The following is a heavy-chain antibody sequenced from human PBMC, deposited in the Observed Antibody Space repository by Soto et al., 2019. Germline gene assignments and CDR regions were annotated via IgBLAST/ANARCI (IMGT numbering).Heavy chain of an antibody. Sequence: NPSETLSLTCAVSGYSINSGYFWGWIRQPPGKGLEWIGSVFHSGTTYYNPSLKSRVTISVDTSKNQFSLSLTSVTAADMAMYYCARDPHYYDNVNYVAYWGPGILVTVSS. CDR3: ARDPHYYDNVNYVAY. CDR1: GYSINSGYF. V-gene: IGHV4-38-2*01. J-gene: IGHJ4*02. D-gene: IGHD3-22*01. CDR2: VFHSGTT.